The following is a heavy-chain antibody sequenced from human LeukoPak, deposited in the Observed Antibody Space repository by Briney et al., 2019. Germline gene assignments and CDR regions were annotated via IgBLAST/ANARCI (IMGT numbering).Heavy chain of an antibody. CDR3: AREGEVGVHYFDY. Sequence: GESLKISCQGSGYSFTSYWIAWVRQMPGKGPEWMGIIYPGDSDTRYSPSFQGQVTFSADKSISTAYLQWSSLKASDTAMYYCAREGEVGVHYFDYWGQGTLVTVSS. J-gene: IGHJ4*02. V-gene: IGHV5-51*01. D-gene: IGHD1-26*01. CDR1: GYSFTSYW. CDR2: IYPGDSDT.